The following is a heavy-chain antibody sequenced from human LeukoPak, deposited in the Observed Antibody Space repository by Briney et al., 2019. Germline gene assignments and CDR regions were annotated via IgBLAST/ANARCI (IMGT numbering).Heavy chain of an antibody. Sequence: SETLSLTCTVSGGSISSYYWSWIRQPAGKGLEWIGRIYTSGSTNYNPSLKSRVTMSVDTSKNQFSLKLSSVTAADMAVYYCARDLGYCSSTSCPRRGDWFDPWGQGTLVTVSS. D-gene: IGHD2-2*01. CDR1: GGSISSYY. V-gene: IGHV4-4*07. CDR3: ARDLGYCSSTSCPRRGDWFDP. CDR2: IYTSGST. J-gene: IGHJ5*02.